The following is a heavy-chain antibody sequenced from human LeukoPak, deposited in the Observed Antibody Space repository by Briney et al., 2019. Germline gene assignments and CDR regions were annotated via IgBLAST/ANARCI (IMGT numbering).Heavy chain of an antibody. D-gene: IGHD4-23*01. J-gene: IGHJ5*02. CDR2: IRYDGNNK. V-gene: IGHV3-30*02. CDR1: GFTFSSYA. Sequence: TGGSLRLSCAASGFTFSSYAMHWVRQAPGRALECVAFIRYDGNNKNYEDCVKGRFTIYRDNSKDTLYLQMNSLRDEDTAVYYCAKGDDYGANTRLPKYNWFDPWGQGTLVTVSS. CDR3: AKGDDYGANTRLPKYNWFDP.